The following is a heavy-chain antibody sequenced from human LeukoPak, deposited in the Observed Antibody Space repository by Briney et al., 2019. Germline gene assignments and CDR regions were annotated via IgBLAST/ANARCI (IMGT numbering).Heavy chain of an antibody. J-gene: IGHJ4*02. Sequence: SETLSLTCSVSGGSIGTSYWAWIRQPPGKGLEWVAYIHYSGATSYNPSLESRLTISLDMSNNQFSLKLSSVTAADTAVYYCARKSGYARDYWGQGNLVTVSS. CDR1: GGSIGTSY. V-gene: IGHV4-59*12. D-gene: IGHD5-12*01. CDR2: IHYSGAT. CDR3: ARKSGYARDY.